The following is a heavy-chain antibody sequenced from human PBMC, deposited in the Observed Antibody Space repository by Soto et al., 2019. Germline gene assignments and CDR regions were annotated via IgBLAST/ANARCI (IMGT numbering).Heavy chain of an antibody. D-gene: IGHD3-3*01. CDR1: GGSISSYY. Sequence: SETLSLTCTVSGGSISSYYWSWIRQPPGKGLEWIGYIYYSGSTNYNPSLKSRVTISVDTSKNQFSLKLSSVTAADTAVYYCARDIGVWSGYYYYYYMDVWGKGTTVTVSS. V-gene: IGHV4-59*01. CDR3: ARDIGVWSGYYYYYYMDV. J-gene: IGHJ6*03. CDR2: IYYSGST.